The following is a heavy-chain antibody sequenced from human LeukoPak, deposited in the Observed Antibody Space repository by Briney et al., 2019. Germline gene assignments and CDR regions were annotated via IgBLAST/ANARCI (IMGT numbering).Heavy chain of an antibody. Sequence: TLSLTCTVSGGSISSGDYYWRWIRQPPGKGLAWIGYIYYSRSNYYNPSLKSRVVISVDTSKNQVSLKLSSVTAADTAVYYCARDRPLTYYYDSSGYSDAFDIWGQGTMVTVSS. CDR2: IYYSRSN. V-gene: IGHV4-30-4*08. CDR3: ARDRPLTYYYDSSGYSDAFDI. D-gene: IGHD3-22*01. J-gene: IGHJ3*02. CDR1: GGSISSGDYY.